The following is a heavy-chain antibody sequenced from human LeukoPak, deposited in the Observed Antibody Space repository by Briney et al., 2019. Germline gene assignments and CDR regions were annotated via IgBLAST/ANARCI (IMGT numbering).Heavy chain of an antibody. D-gene: IGHD3-10*01. CDR1: GFTFNIYG. CDR2: ISYDEMYQ. J-gene: IGHJ4*02. Sequence: GRSLRLSCAASGFTFNIYGMHCVRQAPGKGLEWVAGISYDEMYQYYADSVKGRFTISRDNSKNTLFLQMNSVRAEDTAIYYCAKDRDYCGSGSDYWGQGTLVTVSS. V-gene: IGHV3-30*18. CDR3: AKDRDYCGSGSDY.